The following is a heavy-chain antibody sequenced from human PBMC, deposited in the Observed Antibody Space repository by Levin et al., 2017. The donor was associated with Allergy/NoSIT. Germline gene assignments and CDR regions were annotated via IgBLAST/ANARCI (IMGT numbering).Heavy chain of an antibody. CDR2: IHADGKTI. J-gene: IGHJ4*02. CDR1: GFTFSDYW. D-gene: IGHD4-23*01. CDR3: ATGYRPDYGGNSY. Sequence: GGSLRLSCAASGFTFSDYWMHWVRQAPGEGLVWVSRIHADGKTIDYADSVKGRFTISRDNAKNTLNLQMDSLRAEDTAVYYCATGYRPDYGGNSYWGQGTLVTVSS. V-gene: IGHV3-74*01.